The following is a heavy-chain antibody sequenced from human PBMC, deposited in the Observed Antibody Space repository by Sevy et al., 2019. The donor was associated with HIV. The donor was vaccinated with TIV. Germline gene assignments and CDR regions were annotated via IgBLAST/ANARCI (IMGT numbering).Heavy chain of an antibody. D-gene: IGHD2-2*01. CDR1: GFTFSNYW. J-gene: IGHJ6*02. CDR2: IKRDGSEK. V-gene: IGHV3-7*03. Sequence: GGSLRLSCAASGFTFSNYWMSWVRQAPGKWLEWVAHIKRDGSEKYYVDSVKGRFTISRDKAQNSLYLQMNSLRAEDTAVYYCARDCSSTTCLWGLDVWGQGTTVTVSS. CDR3: ARDCSSTTCLWGLDV.